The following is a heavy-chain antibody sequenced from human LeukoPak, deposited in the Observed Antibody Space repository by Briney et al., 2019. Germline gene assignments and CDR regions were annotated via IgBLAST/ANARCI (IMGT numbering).Heavy chain of an antibody. CDR3: VIDSSSWYNYFDP. CDR1: GYTFTSYD. V-gene: IGHV1-8*01. J-gene: IGHJ5*02. D-gene: IGHD6-13*01. CDR2: MNPKSGNP. Sequence: ASVTVSCKASGYTFTSYDIHWVRQATGQGLEWMGWMNPKSGNPGHPHNFQGRVTITRNTFISTAYMELSSLRSEDTAVYYCVIDSSSWYNYFDPWGQGTLVTVSS.